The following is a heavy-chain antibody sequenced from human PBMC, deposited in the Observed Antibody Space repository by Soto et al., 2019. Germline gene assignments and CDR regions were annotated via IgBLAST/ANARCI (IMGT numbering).Heavy chain of an antibody. CDR3: ARDFKRYGTPPRPLEY. CDR2: IYYSGNT. CDR1: GDSISSGDYY. Sequence: SETLSLTCTVSGDSISSGDYYWSWIRQPPGEGLEWIGCIYYSGNTHYNPSLKRRFSISVDTSKNQFSLQLSSVPVADTAVYYCARDFKRYGTPPRPLEYWGMGTLVTVS. V-gene: IGHV4-30-4*01. J-gene: IGHJ4*02. D-gene: IGHD5-18*01.